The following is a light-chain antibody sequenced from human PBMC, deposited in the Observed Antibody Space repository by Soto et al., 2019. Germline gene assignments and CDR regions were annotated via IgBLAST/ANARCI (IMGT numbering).Light chain of an antibody. CDR3: QTWGTRILVV. CDR1: SRHSNYA. J-gene: IGLJ2*01. CDR2: VNSDGSH. Sequence: QSVLTQSPSDSASLGASVKLTCTLSSRHSNYAIAWHQQQPEKGPRYLMKVNSDGSHTKGDGIPDRFSGSISGAERYLTISTLLSEDEADYYCQTWGTRILVVFGGGSKLTVL. V-gene: IGLV4-69*02.